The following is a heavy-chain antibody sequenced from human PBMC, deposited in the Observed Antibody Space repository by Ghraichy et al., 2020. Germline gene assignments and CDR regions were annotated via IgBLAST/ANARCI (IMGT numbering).Heavy chain of an antibody. CDR2: ISAYNGNT. Sequence: VKVSCKASGYTFSNYGISWVRQAAGQGLEWMGWISAYNGNTNFAQKFHGRVTMTTDTSTSTTYMELRSLRSDDTAVYYCARDTPDTAMVTDDIFDIWGQGTMVTVSS. CDR3: ARDTPDTAMVTDDIFDI. J-gene: IGHJ3*02. V-gene: IGHV1-18*01. D-gene: IGHD5-18*01. CDR1: GYTFSNYG.